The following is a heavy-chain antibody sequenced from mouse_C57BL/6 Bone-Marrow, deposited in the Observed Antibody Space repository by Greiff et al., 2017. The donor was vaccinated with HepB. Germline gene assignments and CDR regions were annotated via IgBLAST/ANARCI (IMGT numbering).Heavy chain of an antibody. J-gene: IGHJ2*01. V-gene: IGHV1-76*01. D-gene: IGHD1-1*01. CDR1: GYTFTDYY. Sequence: QVHVKQSGAELVRPGASVKLSCKASGYTFTDYYINWVKQRPGQGLEWIARIYPGSGNTYYNEKFKGKATLTAEKSSSTAYMQLSSLTSEDSAVYFCARSYYGSSYAFWGQGTTLTVSS. CDR2: IYPGSGNT. CDR3: ARSYYGSSYAF.